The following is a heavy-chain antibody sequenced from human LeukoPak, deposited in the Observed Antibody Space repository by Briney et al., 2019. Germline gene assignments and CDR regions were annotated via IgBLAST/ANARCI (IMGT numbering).Heavy chain of an antibody. CDR1: GFTFRSYW. Sequence: GGSLRLSCAASGFTFRSYWMHWVRQAPGEGLVWVSRINGDGSSTSYADSVKGRFTISRDNAKNTLYLQMNSLRVEDTAVYYCASSIVVRPALDYWGQGTLVTVSS. J-gene: IGHJ4*02. CDR3: ASSIVVRPALDY. V-gene: IGHV3-74*01. CDR2: INGDGSST. D-gene: IGHD6-6*01.